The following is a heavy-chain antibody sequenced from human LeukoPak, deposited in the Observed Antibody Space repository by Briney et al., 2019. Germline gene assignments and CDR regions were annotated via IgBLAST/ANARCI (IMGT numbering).Heavy chain of an antibody. J-gene: IGHJ4*02. D-gene: IGHD3-10*01. CDR1: GGSFSGYY. V-gene: IGHV4-34*01. Sequence: NPSETLSLTCAVYGGSFSGYYWSWIRQPPGKGLEWIGEINHSGSTNYNPSLKSRVTISVDTSKNQFSLKLSSVTAADTAVYYCARLSGRFGEFGYWGQGTLVTVSS. CDR3: ARLSGRFGEFGY. CDR2: INHSGST.